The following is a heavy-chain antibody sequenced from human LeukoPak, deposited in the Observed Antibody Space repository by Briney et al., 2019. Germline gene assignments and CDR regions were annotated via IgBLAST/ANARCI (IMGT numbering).Heavy chain of an antibody. CDR1: GYIFDYYW. D-gene: IGHD3-3*01. CDR2: IYPDDSDS. V-gene: IGHV5-51*01. CDR3: ARVGSVTNFGVVSYYFDY. Sequence: GESLKISCKASGYIFDYYWIAWVRQMPGKGLEWMGIIYPDDSDSTYSPSLQGQVTISVDKSINTAYLQWSSLKASNTAIYYCARVGSVTNFGVVSYYFDYWGQGTLVTVSS. J-gene: IGHJ4*02.